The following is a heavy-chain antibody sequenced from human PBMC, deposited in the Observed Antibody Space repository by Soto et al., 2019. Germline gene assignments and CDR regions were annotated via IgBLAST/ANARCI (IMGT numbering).Heavy chain of an antibody. CDR1: GFSLSTSAEG. V-gene: IGHV2-5*02. CDR3: AHKGGRGAAMDV. J-gene: IGHJ6*02. CDR2: IYWDDDE. D-gene: IGHD2-15*01. Sequence: QITLKESGPTVVQPTQTLTLTCSFSGFSLSTSAEGVAWIRQPPGKALEWLALIYWDDDERYSPFLKSRITIAKDTSKNPVVLTMTNMDPVDTATYFCAHKGGRGAAMDVWGQGATVTVSS.